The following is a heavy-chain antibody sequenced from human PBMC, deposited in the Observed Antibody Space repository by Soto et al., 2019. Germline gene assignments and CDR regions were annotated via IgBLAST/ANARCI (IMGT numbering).Heavy chain of an antibody. V-gene: IGHV4-59*01. Sequence: TSETLSLTCTVSGGSISSYYWSWIRQPPGKGLEWIGYIYYSGSTNYNPSLKSRVTISVDTSKNQFSLKLSSVTAVDTATYYCARMVTAAAGTVYYYYGLDVWGQGTTVTVSS. J-gene: IGHJ6*02. CDR2: IYYSGST. CDR1: GGSISSYY. D-gene: IGHD6-13*01. CDR3: ARMVTAAAGTVYYYYGLDV.